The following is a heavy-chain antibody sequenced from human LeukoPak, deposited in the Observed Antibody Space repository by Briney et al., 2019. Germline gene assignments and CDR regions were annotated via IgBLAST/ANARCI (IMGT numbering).Heavy chain of an antibody. CDR1: GFTFSSYG. J-gene: IGHJ4*02. CDR2: ISYDGSNK. D-gene: IGHD2-21*01. Sequence: PGGSLRLSCAASGFTFSSYGMHWVRQAPGKGLEWVAVISYDGSNKNYADSVKGRFTISRDNSKNTLYLQMNSLRAEHTAVYYCAKAPVTTCRGAYCYPFDYWGQGTLVTVSS. CDR3: AKAPVTTCRGAYCYPFDY. V-gene: IGHV3-30*18.